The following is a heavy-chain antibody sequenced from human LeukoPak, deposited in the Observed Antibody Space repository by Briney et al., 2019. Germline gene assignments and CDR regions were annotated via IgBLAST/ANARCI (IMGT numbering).Heavy chain of an antibody. V-gene: IGHV3-21*01. D-gene: IGHD2-21*01. CDR2: TSSSSSYI. CDR3: AMPGFGGGETMGYFDL. J-gene: IGHJ2*01. CDR1: GFTFSSYS. Sequence: GGSLRLSCAASGFTFSSYSMNWVRQAPGKGLEWVSSTSSSSSYIYYADSVKGRFTISRDNAKNSLYLQMNSLRAEDTAVYYCAMPGFGGGETMGYFDLWGRGTLVTVSS.